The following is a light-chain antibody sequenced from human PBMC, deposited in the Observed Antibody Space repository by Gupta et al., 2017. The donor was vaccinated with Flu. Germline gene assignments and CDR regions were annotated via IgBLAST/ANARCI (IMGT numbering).Light chain of an antibody. CDR3: QESFSTPYT. CDR2: AAS. CDR1: QTISRY. V-gene: IGKV1-39*01. J-gene: IGKJ2*01. Sequence: DIQMTQSPSSLSASVGDRATVTCRAGQTISRYLNWYQQKAGAAPKLLIYAASNLQSGVPSRFSGSGSGTDFTLTISSLEPEDLGTYYCQESFSTPYTFGQGTKLEIK.